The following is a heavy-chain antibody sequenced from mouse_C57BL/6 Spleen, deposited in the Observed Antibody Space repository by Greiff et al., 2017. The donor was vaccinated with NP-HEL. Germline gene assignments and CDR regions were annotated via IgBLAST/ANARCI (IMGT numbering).Heavy chain of an antibody. CDR3: ARYDYGGGLWYFDV. J-gene: IGHJ1*03. CDR2: IYPRSGNT. V-gene: IGHV1-81*01. Sequence: QVQLQQSGAELARPGASVKLSCKASGYTFTSYGISWVKQRTGQGLEWIGEIYPRSGNTYYNEKFKGKATLTADKSSSTAYMELRSLTSEDSAVYFCARYDYGGGLWYFDVWGTGTTVTVSS. CDR1: GYTFTSYG. D-gene: IGHD2-4*01.